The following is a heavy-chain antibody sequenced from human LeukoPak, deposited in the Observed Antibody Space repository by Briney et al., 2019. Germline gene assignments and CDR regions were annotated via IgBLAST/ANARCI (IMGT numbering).Heavy chain of an antibody. CDR2: ISHEGSNR. CDR3: ASSTGNKGY. J-gene: IGHJ4*02. Sequence: GGSLTLSCAASGFSFGSYGIHWVRQAPGKGLEWVAVISHEGSNRYHSDSVRGRFTISRDNSKNTLYLQMNSLRAEDTAVYYCASSTGNKGYWGQGTLVTVSS. V-gene: IGHV3-30*03. CDR1: GFSFGSYG. D-gene: IGHD4-23*01.